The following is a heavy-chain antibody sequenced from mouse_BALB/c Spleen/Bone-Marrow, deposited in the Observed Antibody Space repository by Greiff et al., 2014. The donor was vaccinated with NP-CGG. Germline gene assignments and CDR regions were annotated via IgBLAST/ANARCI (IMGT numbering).Heavy chain of an antibody. CDR2: INPSNGGT. J-gene: IGHJ3*01. V-gene: IGHV1S81*02. CDR1: GYTFTSYY. Sequence: ESGAELVKPGASVKLSCKASGYTFTSYYMYWVKQRPGLGLEWIGEINPSNGGTNFNEKFKSKATLTVDKSSSTAYMQLSSLTSEDSAVYYCTREGDSPFAYWGQGTLVTVSA. D-gene: IGHD2-13*01. CDR3: TREGDSPFAY.